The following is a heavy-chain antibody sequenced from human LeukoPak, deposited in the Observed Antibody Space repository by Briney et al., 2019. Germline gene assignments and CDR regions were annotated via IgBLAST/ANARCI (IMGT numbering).Heavy chain of an antibody. CDR3: ARDSYGPFDY. Sequence: PGGSLRLSCTASGFTFSTYSMNWVRQAPGKGLEWVSSITSTSKYIYYADSMKGRFTISRDNAKNALYLQMNSLRAEDTAVYYCARDSYGPFDYWGQGTLVTVSS. J-gene: IGHJ4*02. D-gene: IGHD3-16*01. CDR1: GFTFSTYS. V-gene: IGHV3-21*01. CDR2: ITSTSKYI.